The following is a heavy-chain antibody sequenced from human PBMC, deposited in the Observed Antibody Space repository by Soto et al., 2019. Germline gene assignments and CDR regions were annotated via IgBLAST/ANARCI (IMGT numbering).Heavy chain of an antibody. CDR3: AKDRNYPRDQFHY. CDR2: IIGSGGST. CDR1: GFTFNSYA. Sequence: GGSLRLSCAASGFTFNSYAMSWVRQAPGKGLEWVSTIIGSGGSTYYADSVKGRFSVSRDNSKNTLYLQMNSLRAEDTAVYYCAKDRNYPRDQFHYWGQGTLVTVSS. D-gene: IGHD4-4*01. J-gene: IGHJ4*02. V-gene: IGHV3-23*01.